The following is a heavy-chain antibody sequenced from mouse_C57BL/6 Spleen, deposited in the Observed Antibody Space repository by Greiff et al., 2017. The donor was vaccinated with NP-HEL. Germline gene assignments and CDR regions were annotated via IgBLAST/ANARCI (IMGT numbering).Heavy chain of an antibody. Sequence: EVQLQQSGPGLVKPSQSLSLTCSVTGYSITSGYYWNWIRQFPGNKLEWMGYISYDGSNNYNPSLKNRISITRDTSKNQFFLKLNSVTTEDTATYYCAREEDYDGFAYWGQRTLVTVSA. CDR2: ISYDGSN. CDR1: GYSITSGYY. CDR3: AREEDYDGFAY. J-gene: IGHJ3*01. V-gene: IGHV3-6*01. D-gene: IGHD2-4*01.